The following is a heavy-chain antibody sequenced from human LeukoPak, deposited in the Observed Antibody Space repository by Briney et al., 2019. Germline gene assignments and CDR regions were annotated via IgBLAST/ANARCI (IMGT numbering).Heavy chain of an antibody. V-gene: IGHV1-46*01. CDR3: ARAPDCSGGSCALIHNWFDP. J-gene: IGHJ5*02. CDR1: GYTFTSYF. Sequence: ASVKVSCKASGYTFTSYFIDWVRQAPGQGLEWMGVINPSGGSTSYAQKFQGRVTMTRDTSTTTFYMELSSLRSEDTAVYYCARAPDCSGGSCALIHNWFDPWGQGTLVTVSS. D-gene: IGHD2-15*01. CDR2: INPSGGST.